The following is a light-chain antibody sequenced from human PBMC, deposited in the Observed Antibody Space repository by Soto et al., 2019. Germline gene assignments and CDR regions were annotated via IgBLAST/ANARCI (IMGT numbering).Light chain of an antibody. CDR2: LGS. V-gene: IGKV2-28*01. CDR3: MQSLHTPLT. Sequence: DIVMTQSPLSLPVTPGEPASISCRSSQSLLHSNGYNYLDWYLQKPGQSPQVLIYLGSNRASGVPDRFSGSGSGTDFTLKISRVEAEDVGVYYCMQSLHTPLTFGEGTKVEIK. J-gene: IGKJ4*01. CDR1: QSLLHSNGYNY.